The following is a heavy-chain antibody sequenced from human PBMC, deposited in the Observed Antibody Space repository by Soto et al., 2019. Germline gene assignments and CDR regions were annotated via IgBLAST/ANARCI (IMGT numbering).Heavy chain of an antibody. Sequence: QVQLQQWGAGLLKPSETLSLTCAVYGGSFSGYQWSWIRQTPGKGLEWIGEINDSGNINYNPSLKSRVSRFVDTAKKQISLKLSSVTAADTAVYYCARGLILWFGELSRRGGYYYYMDGWGKGTTVTVSS. CDR1: GGSFSGYQ. CDR3: ARGLILWFGELSRRGGYYYYMDG. V-gene: IGHV4-34*01. CDR2: INDSGNI. D-gene: IGHD3-10*01. J-gene: IGHJ6*03.